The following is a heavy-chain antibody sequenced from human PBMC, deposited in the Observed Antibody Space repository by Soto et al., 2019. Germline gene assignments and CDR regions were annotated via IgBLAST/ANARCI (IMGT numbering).Heavy chain of an antibody. Sequence: QVQLQQWGAGLLKPSETLSLTCAVYGGSFSGYYWSWIRQPPGKGLEWIGEINHSGSTNYNPSLKSRVTISVETSKNQFSLKLSSVTAADTAVYYCARGRLRLNWFDPWGQGTLVTVSS. D-gene: IGHD4-17*01. CDR3: ARGRLRLNWFDP. CDR2: INHSGST. J-gene: IGHJ5*02. CDR1: GGSFSGYY. V-gene: IGHV4-34*01.